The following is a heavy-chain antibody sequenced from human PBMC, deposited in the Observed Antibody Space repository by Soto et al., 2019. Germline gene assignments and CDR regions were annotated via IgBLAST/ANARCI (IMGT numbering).Heavy chain of an antibody. CDR3: VRDRSGSYLEGFDY. V-gene: IGHV3-7*01. Sequence: EVQLVESGGGLVQLGGSRRLSCAASGFTFSSFWMTWFRQAPGKGLEWVANIKQDGSEKYYVDSVKGRFTISRDNARNSLFLEMKRLRSEATAVYSCVRDRSGSYLEGFDYWGQGTLVTVSS. D-gene: IGHD1-26*01. CDR2: IKQDGSEK. CDR1: GFTFSSFW. J-gene: IGHJ4*02.